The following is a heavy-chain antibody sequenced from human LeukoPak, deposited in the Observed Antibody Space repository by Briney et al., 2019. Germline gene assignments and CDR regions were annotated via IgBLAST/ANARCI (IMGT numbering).Heavy chain of an antibody. J-gene: IGHJ5*02. CDR3: ARDHDLSGWFDP. V-gene: IGHV4-59*01. D-gene: IGHD1-26*01. Sequence: SETLSLTCTVSGGSISSYNWSWIRQPPGKGLEWIGYIYYSGSTNYNPSLKSRVTISVDTSKNQFSLKLSSVTAADTAVYYCARDHDLSGWFDPWGQGTLVTVSS. CDR2: IYYSGST. CDR1: GGSISSYN.